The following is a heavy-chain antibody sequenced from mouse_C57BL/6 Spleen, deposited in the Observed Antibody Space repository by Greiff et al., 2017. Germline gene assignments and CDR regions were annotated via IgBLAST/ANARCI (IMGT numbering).Heavy chain of an antibody. V-gene: IGHV5-4*01. D-gene: IGHD3-2*02. J-gene: IGHJ2*01. CDR3: ARDDQLRYYFDY. CDR2: ISDGGSYT. CDR1: GFTFSSYA. Sequence: EVKLVESGGGLVKPGGSLKLSCAASGFTFSSYAMSWVRQTPEKRLEWVATISDGGSYTYYPDNVKGRFTISRDNAKNNLYLHMSHLKSEDTAMDYCARDDQLRYYFDYWGQGTTLTVSS.